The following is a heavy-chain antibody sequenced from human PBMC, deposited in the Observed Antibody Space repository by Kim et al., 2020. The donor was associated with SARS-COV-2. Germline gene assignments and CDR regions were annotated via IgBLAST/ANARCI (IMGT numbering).Heavy chain of an antibody. J-gene: IGHJ4*02. CDR2: IYPGDSNT. V-gene: IGHV5-51*01. Sequence: GESLKISCQGSGYSFTTYWIGWVRQMPGKGLEWMGIIYPGDSNTRYSPSFLGQVTISADKSISTAYLQWSSLKASDTAMYYCATGGDFWSGYSSFDYWGQGTLVTVYS. D-gene: IGHD3-3*01. CDR1: GYSFTTYW. CDR3: ATGGDFWSGYSSFDY.